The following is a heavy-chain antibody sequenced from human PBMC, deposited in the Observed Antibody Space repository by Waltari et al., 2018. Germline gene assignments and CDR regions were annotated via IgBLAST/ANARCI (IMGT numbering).Heavy chain of an antibody. D-gene: IGHD3-10*01. CDR3: ATGSWSTPGWFDT. V-gene: IGHV1-24*01. CDR2: FDPEEGET. Sequence: QVQLVQSGAEVKKPGASVKVSCKVSGNTLIELSMHWGRQAPGEGLEWMGGFDPEEGETVYAQKFQGRVTMTEDTSTDTAYMGLSSLRSDDTAVYYCATGSWSTPGWFDTWGQGTLVTVSS. CDR1: GNTLIELS. J-gene: IGHJ5*02.